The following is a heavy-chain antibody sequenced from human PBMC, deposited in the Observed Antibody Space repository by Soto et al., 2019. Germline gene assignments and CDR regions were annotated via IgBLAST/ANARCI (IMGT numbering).Heavy chain of an antibody. CDR1: GFTFSSYA. Sequence: GGSLRLSCAASGFTFSSYAMSWVRQAPGKGLEWVSAISSSGGSTYYADSVKGRFTISRDNAKNSLYLQMNSLRAEDTAVYYCARDAYYGSGSYRYYFDYWGQGTLVTVSS. CDR3: ARDAYYGSGSYRYYFDY. V-gene: IGHV3-23*01. J-gene: IGHJ4*02. CDR2: ISSSGGST. D-gene: IGHD3-10*01.